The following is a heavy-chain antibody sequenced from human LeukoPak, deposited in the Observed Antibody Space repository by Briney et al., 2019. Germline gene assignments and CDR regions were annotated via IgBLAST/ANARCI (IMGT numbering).Heavy chain of an antibody. CDR1: GFTFDDYG. J-gene: IGHJ4*02. V-gene: IGHV3-20*04. CDR3: ARSGLYYYDSSGLGY. Sequence: GGSLRVSCAASGFTFDDYGMCWVRQAPGKGLEWVSGINWNGGSTGYADSVKGRFTISRDNAKNSLYLQMNSLRAEDTALYYCARSGLYYYDSSGLGYWGQGTLVTLSS. CDR2: INWNGGST. D-gene: IGHD3-22*01.